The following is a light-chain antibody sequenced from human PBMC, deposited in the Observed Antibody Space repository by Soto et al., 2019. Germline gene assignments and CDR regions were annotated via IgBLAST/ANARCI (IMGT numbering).Light chain of an antibody. V-gene: IGLV2-11*01. CDR2: NVG. Sequence: QSALTQPRSVSGSPGQSVTISCTGTSSDVGAYEYVSWYQQHPGKVPKLMMFNVGERPAGVPDRFSGYKSGNTASLSISGLQAEDEADYYCCAYAGSYTVLFGGGTKVTVL. CDR1: SSDVGAYEY. J-gene: IGLJ2*01. CDR3: CAYAGSYTVL.